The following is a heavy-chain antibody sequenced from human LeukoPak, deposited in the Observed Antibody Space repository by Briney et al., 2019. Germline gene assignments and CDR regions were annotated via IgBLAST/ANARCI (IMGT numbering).Heavy chain of an antibody. CDR3: XRGXLVXDTXXXXDK. Sequence: CXASGYTLATYYMHWGRQAPGQGVEWRGIINPSTGGTSYAQKLQGRGTITRETSTSTVYMEVGRLREEETAVYDCXRGXLVXDTXXXXDKWGQXTXVTVSS. J-gene: IGHJ4*02. V-gene: IGHV1-46*04. D-gene: IGHD1-26*01. CDR2: INPSTGGT. CDR1: GYTLATYY.